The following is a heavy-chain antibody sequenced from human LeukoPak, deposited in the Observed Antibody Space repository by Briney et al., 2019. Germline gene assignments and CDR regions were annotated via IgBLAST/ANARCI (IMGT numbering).Heavy chain of an antibody. Sequence: GGSLRLSCVASGFTFSSFAMHWVRQAPGKGLEWVAVISKDGTNKYYADSVKGRFTISRDNSKNTLYVQMNSLRGEDAAVYYCAREAMATPTFDIWGQGTMVTVSS. V-gene: IGHV3-30*04. CDR2: ISKDGTNK. D-gene: IGHD2-15*01. CDR1: GFTFSSFA. J-gene: IGHJ3*02. CDR3: AREAMATPTFDI.